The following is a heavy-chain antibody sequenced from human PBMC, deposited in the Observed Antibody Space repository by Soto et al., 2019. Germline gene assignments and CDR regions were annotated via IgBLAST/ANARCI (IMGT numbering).Heavy chain of an antibody. Sequence: EVQLLESGGGLVQPGGSRRLSCAASGFTFSSYAMSWVRQAPGKGLEWVSAISGSGGRTYYADSVKGRFTISRDNSKNTQYLQMISLRAEDTAVYDCAALILLVMYPAYWGPGTLVTVSS. CDR3: AALILLVMYPAY. CDR1: GFTFSSYA. D-gene: IGHD3-22*01. J-gene: IGHJ4*02. CDR2: ISGSGGRT. V-gene: IGHV3-23*01.